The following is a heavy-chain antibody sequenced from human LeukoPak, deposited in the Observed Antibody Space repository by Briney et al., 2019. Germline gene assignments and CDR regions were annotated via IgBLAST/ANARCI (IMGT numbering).Heavy chain of an antibody. CDR1: GGSMSSYY. D-gene: IGHD2-2*01. CDR3: ARYGYCSSTSCYDDAFDI. Sequence: SETLSLTCTVSGGSMSSYYWSWIRQPPGKGLVWIGYIYYSGSTNYNPSLKSRVTISVDTSKNQFSLKLSSVTAADTAVYYCARYGYCSSTSCYDDAFDIWGQGTMVTVSS. J-gene: IGHJ3*02. V-gene: IGHV4-59*01. CDR2: IYYSGST.